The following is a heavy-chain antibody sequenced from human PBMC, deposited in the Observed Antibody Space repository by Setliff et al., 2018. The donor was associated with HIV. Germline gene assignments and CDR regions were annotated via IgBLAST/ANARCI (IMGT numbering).Heavy chain of an antibody. CDR2: VEHSGGT. Sequence: SETLSLTCAVYGTSFSGYYWNWIRQSPGKGLEWIGEVEHSGGTKFNPSPKSRVTISLKTSKNQFSLSLSSVTVADTGLYFCARRAGNYLDYWGQGTLVTVSS. CDR3: ARRAGNYLDY. V-gene: IGHV4-34*01. CDR1: GTSFSGYY. J-gene: IGHJ4*02.